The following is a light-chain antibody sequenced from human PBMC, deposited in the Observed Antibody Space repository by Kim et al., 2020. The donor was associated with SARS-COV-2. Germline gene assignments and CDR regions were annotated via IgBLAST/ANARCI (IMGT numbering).Light chain of an antibody. V-gene: IGKV3-20*01. CDR3: QQYGSSPR. Sequence: FAPGERATLSCRASQSVISNYLAWYQQKPGQTPRLLIYGVSSRATGIPDRFSGSGSGTDFTLTISRLEPEDFAVYYCQQYGSSPRFGGGTKVDIK. CDR2: GVS. J-gene: IGKJ4*01. CDR1: QSVISNY.